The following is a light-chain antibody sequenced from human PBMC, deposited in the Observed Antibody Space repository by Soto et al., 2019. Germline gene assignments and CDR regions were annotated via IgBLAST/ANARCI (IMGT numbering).Light chain of an antibody. V-gene: IGKV3-20*01. CDR3: QQYGSSPLT. CDR1: QSVSSTY. J-gene: IGKJ4*01. CDR2: RAS. Sequence: EIVLTQSPGTLSLSPGERATLSCRASQSVSSTYLAWYQQKPGQAHKVLIYRASSMATGIPDRFSGSGSGTDFTLTISRLEPEDFAVYYCQQYGSSPLTFGGGTKVEIK.